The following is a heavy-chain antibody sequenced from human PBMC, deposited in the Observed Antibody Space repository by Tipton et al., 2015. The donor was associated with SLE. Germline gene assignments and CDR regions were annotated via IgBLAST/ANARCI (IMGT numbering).Heavy chain of an antibody. CDR3: ARSLDAAALFDY. V-gene: IGHV4-4*02. CDR1: GGSITSNKW. D-gene: IGHD2-2*01. J-gene: IGHJ4*02. Sequence: GLVKPSGTLSLTCGVSGGSITSNKWWTWVRQSPGKGLEWIGEISHSGDTDYNPSLKSRVTILVDTSKNQFSLKLSSVTAADTAVYYCARSLDAAALFDYWGQGALVTVSS. CDR2: ISHSGDT.